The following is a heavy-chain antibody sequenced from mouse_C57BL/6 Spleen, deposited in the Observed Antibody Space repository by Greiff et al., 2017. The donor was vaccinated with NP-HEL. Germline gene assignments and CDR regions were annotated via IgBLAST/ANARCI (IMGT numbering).Heavy chain of an antibody. J-gene: IGHJ4*01. V-gene: IGHV6-6*01. D-gene: IGHD4-1*01. Sequence: EVKVEESGGGLVQPGGFMKLSCAASGFTFSDAWMDWVRQSPEKGLEWVAEIRNKANNHATYYAESVKGRFTISRDDSKSSVYLQMNSLRAEDTGIYYCTRLNWVYAMDYWGQGTSVTVSS. CDR1: GFTFSDAW. CDR3: TRLNWVYAMDY. CDR2: IRNKANNHAT.